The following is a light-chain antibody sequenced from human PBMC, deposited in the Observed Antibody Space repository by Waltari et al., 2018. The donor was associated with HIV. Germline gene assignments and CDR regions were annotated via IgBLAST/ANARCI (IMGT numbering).Light chain of an antibody. J-gene: IGKJ2*03. CDR3: QRYGGSPPYS. CDR1: QSISDTY. Sequence: VLTQSPGTLSLSPGESATLSCRASQSISDTYLAWYRQRPGQAPRLLIYGASRRATGIPDRFSGSGSATYFTLTISRLQPEDFAVYYCQRYGGSPPYSFGQGTMLEIK. CDR2: GAS. V-gene: IGKV3-20*01.